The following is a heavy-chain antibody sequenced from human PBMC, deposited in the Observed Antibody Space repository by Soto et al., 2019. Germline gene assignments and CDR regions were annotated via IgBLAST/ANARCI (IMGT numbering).Heavy chain of an antibody. D-gene: IGHD2-15*01. Sequence: PGGSLRLSCTASGFTFSNYEMNWVRQAPGKGLEWVSYISGNGNTIYSAPSVKGRFTISRDNARNSLFLQMNSLRAEDTAVYYCAKGFCSGGTCYSGDYWGQGTLVTVSS. CDR3: AKGFCSGGTCYSGDY. CDR1: GFTFSNYE. J-gene: IGHJ4*02. CDR2: ISGNGNTI. V-gene: IGHV3-48*03.